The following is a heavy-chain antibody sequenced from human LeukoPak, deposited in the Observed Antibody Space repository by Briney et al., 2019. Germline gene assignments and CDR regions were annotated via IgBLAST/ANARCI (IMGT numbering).Heavy chain of an antibody. D-gene: IGHD3-10*01. Sequence: GGSLRLSCAASGFTVSSNYMTWVRQAPGKGLEWLSVMYSGGSTYYAASVGGRFTISRDNSKNTVYLQMNSLRAEDTAVYFCARDRGANWFDPWGQGTLVTVSS. CDR1: GFTVSSNY. J-gene: IGHJ5*02. V-gene: IGHV3-53*01. CDR3: ARDRGANWFDP. CDR2: MYSGGST.